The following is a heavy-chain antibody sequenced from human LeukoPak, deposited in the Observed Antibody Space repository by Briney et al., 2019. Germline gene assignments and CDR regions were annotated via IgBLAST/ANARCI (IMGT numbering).Heavy chain of an antibody. CDR3: AKGDYYDLDY. J-gene: IGHJ4*02. CDR2: IWYDGTKK. CDR1: GLTFSNHG. D-gene: IGHD3-22*01. V-gene: IGHV3-33*06. Sequence: GGSLRLSCAASGLTFSNHGMHWVRQAPGKGLEWVALIWYDGTKKYYADSVKGRLTISRDNSKNTLYLEMNSLRAEDTAVYYCAKGDYYDLDYWGPGTLVTVSS.